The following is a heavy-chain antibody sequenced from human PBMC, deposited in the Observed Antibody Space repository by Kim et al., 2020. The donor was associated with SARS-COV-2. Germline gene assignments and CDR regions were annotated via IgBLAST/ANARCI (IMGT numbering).Heavy chain of an antibody. V-gene: IGHV1-3*01. D-gene: IGHD3-10*01. J-gene: IGHJ6*02. CDR1: GYTFTSYA. CDR3: ATPGGTMVRVATHYYYGMDV. Sequence: ASVKVSCKASGYTFTSYAMHWVRQAPGQRLEWMGWINAGNGNTKYSQKFQGRVTITRDTSASTAYMELSSLRSEDTAVYYCATPGGTMVRVATHYYYGMDVSGQGTTVTVSS. CDR2: INAGNGNT.